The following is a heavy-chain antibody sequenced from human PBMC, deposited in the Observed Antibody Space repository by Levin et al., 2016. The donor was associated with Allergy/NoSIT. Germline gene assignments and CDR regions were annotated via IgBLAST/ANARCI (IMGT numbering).Heavy chain of an antibody. Sequence: GESLKISCAASGFTFSSYSMNWVRQAPGKGLEWVSSISSSSSYIYYADSVKGRFTISRDNAKNSLYLQMNSLRAEDTAVYYCARDRAPTGYDILTGLSVDWFDPWGQGTLVTVSS. D-gene: IGHD3-9*01. CDR3: ARDRAPTGYDILTGLSVDWFDP. CDR1: GFTFSSYS. J-gene: IGHJ5*02. CDR2: ISSSSSYI. V-gene: IGHV3-21*01.